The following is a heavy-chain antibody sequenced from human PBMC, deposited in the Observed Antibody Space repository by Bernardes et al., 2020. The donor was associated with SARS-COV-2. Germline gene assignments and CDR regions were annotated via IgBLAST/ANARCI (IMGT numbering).Heavy chain of an antibody. CDR1: GGSIGSHF. D-gene: IGHD1-26*01. CDR3: ARDNSGSFIDY. V-gene: IGHV4-59*11. CDR2: IYYNGRT. J-gene: IGHJ4*02. Sequence: SETLSLTCTVSGGSIGSHFWSWVRQPPGKGLEWIGFIYYNGRTNSNPSLKSRVTISLDTSKNQFSLKLTSVTAADTAIYYCARDNSGSFIDYGGQGALVAVSS.